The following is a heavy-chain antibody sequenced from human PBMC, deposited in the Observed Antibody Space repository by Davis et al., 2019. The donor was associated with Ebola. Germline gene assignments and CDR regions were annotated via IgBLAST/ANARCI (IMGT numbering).Heavy chain of an antibody. CDR3: ARGWWKSGMDV. CDR1: GDSGSIA. V-gene: IGHV6-1*01. CDR2: TYYSSKWYK. Sequence: PSETLSLTCAISGDSGSIAWNWIRQSPSRGLEWLGRTYYSSKWYKDYAVSVKSRITINLDTSKNQLSLRLNSVTPEDTAVYYCARGWWKSGMDVWGQGTTVTVSS. J-gene: IGHJ6*02. D-gene: IGHD6-19*01.